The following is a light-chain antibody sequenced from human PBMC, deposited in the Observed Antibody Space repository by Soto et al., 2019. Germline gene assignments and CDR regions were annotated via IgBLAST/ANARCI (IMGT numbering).Light chain of an antibody. V-gene: IGKV1-33*01. CDR3: QQYDGFPLT. CDR2: DAS. J-gene: IGKJ5*01. CDR1: QDISTF. Sequence: DIQMTQSPSSLSASFGDRVTITCQASQDISTFLNWFQHKPGKAPKLLIYDASNLETGVPSRFSGSGSGKDFSFTISNLQPEDIETYYCQQYDGFPLTFGQGTRLEIK.